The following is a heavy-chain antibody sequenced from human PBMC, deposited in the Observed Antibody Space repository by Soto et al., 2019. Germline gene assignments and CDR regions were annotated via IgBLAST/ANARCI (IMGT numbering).Heavy chain of an antibody. CDR3: AKAPSSDCNSGACSLRS. D-gene: IGHD2-21*01. CDR1: GFTFSNYG. J-gene: IGHJ5*02. V-gene: IGHV3-23*01. Sequence: EVQLLESGGGLVQPGGSLRLSCAASGFTFSNYGMSWVRQAPGKGLEWVSSISGGNTFYAGSVKSRFTISRDNSKNTLYLQMTSLTAEDTAVYYCAKAPSSDCNSGACSLRSWGQGTLVTVSS. CDR2: SISGGNT.